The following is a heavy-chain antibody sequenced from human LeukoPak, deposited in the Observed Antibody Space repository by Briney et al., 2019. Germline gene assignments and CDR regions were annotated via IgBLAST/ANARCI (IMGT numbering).Heavy chain of an antibody. CDR3: ARDPLHYDILTGFSSRGVDY. V-gene: IGHV4-30-4*01. CDR1: GGSISSGDYY. CDR2: IYYSGST. D-gene: IGHD3-9*01. Sequence: PSETLSLTCTVSGGSISSGDYYWSWIRQPPGKGLEWIGYIYYSGSTYYNSSLKSRVTISVDTSKNQFSLKLSSVTAADTAVYYCARDPLHYDILTGFSSRGVDYWGQGTLVTVSS. J-gene: IGHJ4*02.